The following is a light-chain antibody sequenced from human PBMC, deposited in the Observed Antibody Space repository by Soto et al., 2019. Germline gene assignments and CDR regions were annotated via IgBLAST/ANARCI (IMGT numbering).Light chain of an antibody. CDR3: QQYGSSPIT. CDR1: QSIPRYY. V-gene: IGKV3-20*01. Sequence: VLTQSPDTLSLSPRGRAGLFCRASQSIPRYYLGWYQQTPGQAPRLLTFGASSRATGIPDRFTGSGSGTDFTLTISRLAPEDFAVYYCQQYGSSPITFGQGTRLEIK. CDR2: GAS. J-gene: IGKJ5*01.